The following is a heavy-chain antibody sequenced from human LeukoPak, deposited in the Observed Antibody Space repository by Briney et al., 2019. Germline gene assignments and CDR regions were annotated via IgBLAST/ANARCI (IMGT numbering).Heavy chain of an antibody. V-gene: IGHV1-69*13. Sequence: SVTVSCTASGGTFSSYAISWVRQAPGQGLEWMGGIIPIFGTANYAQKFQGRVTITADESTSTAYMELSSLRSEDTAVYYCARDPPYCTNGVCYTSYFDYWGQGTLVTVSS. CDR3: ARDPPYCTNGVCYTSYFDY. CDR1: GGTFSSYA. CDR2: IIPIFGTA. D-gene: IGHD2-8*01. J-gene: IGHJ4*02.